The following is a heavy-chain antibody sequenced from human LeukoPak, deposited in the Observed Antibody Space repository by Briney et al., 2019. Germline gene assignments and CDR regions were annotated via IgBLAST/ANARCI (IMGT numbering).Heavy chain of an antibody. Sequence: GTSVKVSCKASGFTFTSSAVQWVRQARGQRLEWIGWIVVGSGNTNYAQKFQERVTITRDMSTSTAYMELSSLRSEDTAVYYCAAEWSKEGRRAFDIWGQGTMVTVSS. D-gene: IGHD2-15*01. CDR1: GFTFTSSA. V-gene: IGHV1-58*01. CDR2: IVVGSGNT. J-gene: IGHJ3*02. CDR3: AAEWSKEGRRAFDI.